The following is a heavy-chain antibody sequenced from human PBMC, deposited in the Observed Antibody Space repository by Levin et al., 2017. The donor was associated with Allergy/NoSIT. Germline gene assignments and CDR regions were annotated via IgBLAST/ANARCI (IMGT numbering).Heavy chain of an antibody. Sequence: GGSLRLSCAASGFTVSTNYMNWIRQAPGKGLEWVSVMYSDGRTFHADSVKGRVTISRDNIKNTLYLQMNSLGVEDTAVYYCARDQFLYGSASGGWFDPGGKGTRVTVSS. CDR2: MYSDGRT. D-gene: IGHD6-19*01. CDR3: ARDQFLYGSASGGWFDP. J-gene: IGHJ5*02. CDR1: GFTVSTNY. V-gene: IGHV3-53*01.